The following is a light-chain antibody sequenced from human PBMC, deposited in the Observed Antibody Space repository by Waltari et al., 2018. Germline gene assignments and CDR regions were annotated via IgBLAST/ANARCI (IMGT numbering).Light chain of an antibody. CDR3: QSYDSSLSGVL. CDR1: SSHIGAAPG. CDR2: GNN. J-gene: IGLJ2*01. V-gene: IGLV1-40*01. Sequence: SVLPHPPSVSWAAGPTAPLSCTRTSSHIGAAPGVHRYQQLPGTAPKLLIYGNNNRPSGVPDRFSGSKSGTSASLAITGLQAEDEADYYCQSYDSSLSGVLFGGGTKLTVL.